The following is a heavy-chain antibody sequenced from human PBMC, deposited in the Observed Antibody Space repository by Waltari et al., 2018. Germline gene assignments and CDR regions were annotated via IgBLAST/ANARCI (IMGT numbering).Heavy chain of an antibody. V-gene: IGHV1-69*14. D-gene: IGHD5-12*01. CDR2: SIPICGTA. CDR3: ATVISGYGFNY. Sequence: QVQLVQSGAEVKKPGSSVKVSCKASGGTFSSYAISWVRQAPGQGLEWMGGSIPICGTANYAQKFQGRVTITADKSTRTAYMELSSLRSEDTAVYYCATVISGYGFNYWGQGTLVTVSS. CDR1: GGTFSSYA. J-gene: IGHJ4*02.